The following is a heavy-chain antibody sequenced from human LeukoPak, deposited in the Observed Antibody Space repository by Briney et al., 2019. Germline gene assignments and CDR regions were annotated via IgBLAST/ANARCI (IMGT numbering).Heavy chain of an antibody. Sequence: SETLSLTCTVSGGSISSYYWSWIRQLAGKGLECVGRIYTSGSTNYNPSLKSRVTISVDTSKNQFSLKLSSVTAADTAVYYCARGVGSSPTSRDGRANYYYYYMDVWGKGTTVTVSS. CDR2: IYTSGST. J-gene: IGHJ6*03. V-gene: IGHV4-4*07. CDR3: ARGVGSSPTSRDGRANYYYYYMDV. CDR1: GGSISSYY. D-gene: IGHD5-24*01.